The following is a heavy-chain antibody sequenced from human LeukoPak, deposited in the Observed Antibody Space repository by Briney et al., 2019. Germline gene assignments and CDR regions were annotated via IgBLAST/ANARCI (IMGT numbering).Heavy chain of an antibody. Sequence: PSETLSLTCTVSGGSISSGSYYWSWIRQPAGKGLEWIGRIYTSGSTNYNPSLKSRVTISVDTSKNQFSLKLSSVTAADTAVYYCARNMITFGGVAGYYYYMDVWGKGTTVTISS. CDR1: GGSISSGSYY. CDR2: IYTSGST. V-gene: IGHV4-61*02. CDR3: ARNMITFGGVAGYYYYMDV. D-gene: IGHD3-16*01. J-gene: IGHJ6*03.